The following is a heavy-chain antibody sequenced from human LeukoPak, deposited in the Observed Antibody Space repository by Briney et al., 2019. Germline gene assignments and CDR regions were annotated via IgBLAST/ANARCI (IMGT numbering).Heavy chain of an antibody. Sequence: TGGSLRLSCAASGFTFSSYAMSWVRQAPGKGLEWVSAISGSGGSTYYADSVKGRFTISRDNSKNTLYLQMNSLRAEDTAVYYCAKPRGYMVRGAPDYWGQGTLVTVSS. D-gene: IGHD3-10*01. CDR2: ISGSGGST. CDR1: GFTFSSYA. V-gene: IGHV3-23*01. J-gene: IGHJ4*02. CDR3: AKPRGYMVRGAPDY.